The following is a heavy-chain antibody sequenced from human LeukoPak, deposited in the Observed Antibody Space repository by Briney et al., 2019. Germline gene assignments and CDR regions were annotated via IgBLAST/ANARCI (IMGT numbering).Heavy chain of an antibody. CDR3: ARDQSGYDFGFDY. Sequence: QPGRSLRLSCAASRFTFSSYGMHWVRQAPGKGLEWVAVIWYDGSNKYYADSVKGRFTTSRDNSENTLYLQMNSLRAEDTAVYYCARDQSGYDFGFDYWGQGTLVTVSS. D-gene: IGHD5-12*01. V-gene: IGHV3-33*01. CDR2: IWYDGSNK. CDR1: RFTFSSYG. J-gene: IGHJ4*02.